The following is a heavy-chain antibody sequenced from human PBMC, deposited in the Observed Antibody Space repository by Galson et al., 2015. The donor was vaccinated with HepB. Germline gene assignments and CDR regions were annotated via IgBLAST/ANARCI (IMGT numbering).Heavy chain of an antibody. CDR3: TREDALGYCSGGSC. CDR1: GLTFGDDA. CDR2: IRSKAYGGTT. D-gene: IGHD2-15*01. V-gene: IGHV3-49*03. Sequence: SLRLSCPASGLTFGDDALSWFRPGPGKGLEWVGFIRSKAYGGTTEYAASVKGRFTISKDDSKSIAYLQMNSLKTEDTAVYYCTREDALGYCSGGSCWGQGTLVTVSS. J-gene: IGHJ4*02.